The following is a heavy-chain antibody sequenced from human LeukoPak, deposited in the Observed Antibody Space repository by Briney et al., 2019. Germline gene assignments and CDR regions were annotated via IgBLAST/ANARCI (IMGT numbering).Heavy chain of an antibody. Sequence: GGSLRLSCAASGFTFSSYEMNWVRQAPGKGLRGFSNIASGGGANRFYSESVKGRFTISRDNAKNSLYLHMNSLRAEDTGVYYCARIGTTTRGPAGLDVWGQGTTVTVSS. CDR2: IASGGGANR. J-gene: IGHJ6*02. CDR3: ARIGTTTRGPAGLDV. V-gene: IGHV3-48*03. D-gene: IGHD2/OR15-2a*01. CDR1: GFTFSSYE.